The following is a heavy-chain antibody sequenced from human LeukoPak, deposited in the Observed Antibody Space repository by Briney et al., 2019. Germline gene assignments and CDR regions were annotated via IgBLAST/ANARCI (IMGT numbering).Heavy chain of an antibody. D-gene: IGHD6-13*01. J-gene: IGHJ4*02. V-gene: IGHV3-23*01. Sequence: GGSLRLSCAASGFTFSSYAMSWVRQAPGKGLKWVSGISGSGGSTYYADSVKGRFTISRDNSKNTLYLQMNSLRAEDTAVYYCAKEVRQQLVPYYFDYWGQGTLVTVSS. CDR2: ISGSGGST. CDR1: GFTFSSYA. CDR3: AKEVRQQLVPYYFDY.